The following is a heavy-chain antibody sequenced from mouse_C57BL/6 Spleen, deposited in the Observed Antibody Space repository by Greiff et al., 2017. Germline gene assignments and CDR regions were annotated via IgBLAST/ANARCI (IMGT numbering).Heavy chain of an antibody. V-gene: IGHV1-62-2*01. CDR1: GYTFTEYT. CDR3: AREDDGPFAY. J-gene: IGHJ3*01. CDR2: FYPGSGSI. Sequence: QVQLKQSGAELVKPGASVKLSCKASGYTFTEYTIHWVKQRSGQGLEWIGWFYPGSGSIKYNEKFKSKATLTVDTSSSTAYMQLSSLTSEDSAVYYCAREDDGPFAYWGQGTLVTVSA.